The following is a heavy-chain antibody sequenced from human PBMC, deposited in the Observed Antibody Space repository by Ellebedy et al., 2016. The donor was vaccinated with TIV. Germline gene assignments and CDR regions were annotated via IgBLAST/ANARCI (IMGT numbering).Heavy chain of an antibody. CDR3: ASGGGTTSLRY. J-gene: IGHJ4*02. V-gene: IGHV4-39*01. D-gene: IGHD1-1*01. CDR2: IYYSGST. CDR1: GGFISSGSYY. Sequence: SETLSLTCIVSGGFISSGSYYWGWIRQPPGKGLEWIGSIYYSGSTYYNPSLKSRVTISVDTPKNQFSLKLSSVTAADTAVYYCASGGGTTSLRYWGQGTLVTVSS.